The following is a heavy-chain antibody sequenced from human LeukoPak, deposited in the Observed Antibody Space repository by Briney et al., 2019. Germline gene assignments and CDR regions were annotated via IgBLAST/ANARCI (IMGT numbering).Heavy chain of an antibody. J-gene: IGHJ5*02. CDR1: GFTFSSYS. V-gene: IGHV3-21*01. D-gene: IGHD4-23*01. Sequence: GGSLRLSCAASGFTFSSYSMNWVRQAPGKGLEWVSSISSSSSYIYYADSVKGRFTISRDNAKNSLYLQMNSLGAEDTAVYYCARASVGGKRGEWFDPWGQGTLVTVSS. CDR3: ARASVGGKRGEWFDP. CDR2: ISSSSSYI.